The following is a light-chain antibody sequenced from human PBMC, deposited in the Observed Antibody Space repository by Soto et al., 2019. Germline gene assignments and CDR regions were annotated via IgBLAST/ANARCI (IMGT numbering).Light chain of an antibody. V-gene: IGKV3-11*01. CDR2: DAS. J-gene: IGKJ1*01. Sequence: EIVLTQSPATLSLSPGERATLSFRASQSVSSYLAWYQQKPGQAPRLLIYDASNRATGIPARFSGSGSGTDFTLTISSLEPEDFAVYYCQQYVSSPWTFGQGTKVDIK. CDR1: QSVSSY. CDR3: QQYVSSPWT.